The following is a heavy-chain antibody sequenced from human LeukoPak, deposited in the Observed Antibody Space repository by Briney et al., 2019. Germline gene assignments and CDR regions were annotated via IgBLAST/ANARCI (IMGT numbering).Heavy chain of an antibody. CDR3: ARQGKSYYDFWSASNTRGPYDY. J-gene: IGHJ4*02. V-gene: IGHV1-46*01. D-gene: IGHD3-3*01. Sequence: VASVKVSCKASGDTFSRYDIHWLRQAPGQGLEWMGSIASRGGSTRYAQKFQGRVTLTWDTSTTTLNMEMSGLRSEDTAVYYCARQGKSYYDFWSASNTRGPYDYWGQGTLITVFS. CDR1: GDTFSRYD. CDR2: IASRGGST.